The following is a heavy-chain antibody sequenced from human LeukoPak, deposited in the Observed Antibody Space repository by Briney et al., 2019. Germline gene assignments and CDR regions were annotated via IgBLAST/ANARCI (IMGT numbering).Heavy chain of an antibody. V-gene: IGHV1-46*01. D-gene: IGHD3-9*01. CDR1: GYTFTSYY. Sequence: GASVKVSCKAFGYTFTSYYMHWVRQAPGQGLEWMGIINPSGGSTSYAQKFQGRVTMTRDTSTSTVYMELSSLRSEDTAVYYCARDYQGYDILTGYYQYNWFDPWGQGTLVTVSS. CDR2: INPSGGST. J-gene: IGHJ5*02. CDR3: ARDYQGYDILTGYYQYNWFDP.